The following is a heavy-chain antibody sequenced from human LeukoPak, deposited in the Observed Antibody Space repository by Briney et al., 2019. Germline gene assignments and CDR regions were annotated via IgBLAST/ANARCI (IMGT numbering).Heavy chain of an antibody. V-gene: IGHV1-2*02. J-gene: IGHJ4*02. CDR3: ARDYYDSSGYYYVIDY. CDR1: VYTFTGYY. Sequence: GASVKVSCKASVYTFTGYYVHWVRQPPGQGLEWMGWINPNSGGTNYAQKFHGRVTMTRDTSISTAYMELSRLRSDDTAVYYCARDYYDSSGYYYVIDYWGEGTLVTVSS. D-gene: IGHD3-22*01. CDR2: INPNSGGT.